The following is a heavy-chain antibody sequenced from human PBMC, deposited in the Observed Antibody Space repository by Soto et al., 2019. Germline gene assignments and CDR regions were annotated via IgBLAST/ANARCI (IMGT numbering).Heavy chain of an antibody. V-gene: IGHV3-15*01. D-gene: IGHD1-26*01. CDR2: IKSKTDGGTT. CDR3: AKKEESGSYFDYYYYGMDV. J-gene: IGHJ6*02. Sequence: GGSLRLSCAASGFTFSNAWMSWVRQAPGKGLEWVGRIKSKTDGGTTDYAAPVKGRFTISRDDSKNTLYLQMNSLRAEDTAVYYCAKKEESGSYFDYYYYGMDVWGQGTTVTVSS. CDR1: GFTFSNAW.